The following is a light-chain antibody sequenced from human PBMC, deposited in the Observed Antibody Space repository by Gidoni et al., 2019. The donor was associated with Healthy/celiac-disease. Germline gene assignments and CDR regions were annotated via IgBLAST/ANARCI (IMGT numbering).Light chain of an antibody. Sequence: DIQMTQSPSSLSASVGDRVTITCQASQDISNYLNWYQQKPGIAPKLLIYDASNLETGVPSRFSGSGSGTDFTFTISSLQPEDIATYYCQQYDNLPPLTFXGXTKVEIK. CDR3: QQYDNLPPLT. V-gene: IGKV1-33*01. J-gene: IGKJ4*01. CDR1: QDISNY. CDR2: DAS.